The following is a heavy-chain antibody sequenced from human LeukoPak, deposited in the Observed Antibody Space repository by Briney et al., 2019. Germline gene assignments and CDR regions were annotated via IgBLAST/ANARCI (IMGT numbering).Heavy chain of an antibody. D-gene: IGHD2-2*01. CDR1: GFTFDDYG. CDR2: INWNGGST. J-gene: IGHJ6*03. V-gene: IGHV3-20*04. Sequence: GGSLRLSCAASGFTFDDYGMSWVRQAPGKGLEWVSGINWNGGSTGYADSVKGRFTISRDNAKNSLYLQMNSLRAEDTALYYCARDIEDIVVVPAAYYYYYMDVWGKGTTVTASS. CDR3: ARDIEDIVVVPAAYYYYYMDV.